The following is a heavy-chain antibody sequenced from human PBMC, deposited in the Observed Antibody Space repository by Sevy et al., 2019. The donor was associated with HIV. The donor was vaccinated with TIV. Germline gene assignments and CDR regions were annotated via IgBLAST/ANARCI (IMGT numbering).Heavy chain of an antibody. CDR2: IRSKAYGGTT. CDR1: GFTFGDYA. D-gene: IGHD3-3*01. V-gene: IGHV3-49*04. Sequence: GGSLRLSCTASGFTFGDYAMSWVRQAPGKGLEWVGFIRSKAYGGTTEYAASVKGRFTISRDDSKSIAYLQMNSLKTEDTAVYYCTRDLYDFWSGYYYGMDVWGQGTTVTVSS. J-gene: IGHJ6*02. CDR3: TRDLYDFWSGYYYGMDV.